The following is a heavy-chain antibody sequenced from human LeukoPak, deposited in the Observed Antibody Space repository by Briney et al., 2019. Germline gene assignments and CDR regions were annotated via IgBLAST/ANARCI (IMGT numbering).Heavy chain of an antibody. D-gene: IGHD4-17*01. Sequence: ASVKVSCKASGYTFTSYAMNWVRQAPGQGLEWMGWINTNTGNPTYAQGFTGRFVFSLDTSVSTAYLQISSLKAEDTAVYYCASVTTVTTKGHGAFDIWGQGTMVTVSS. CDR3: ASVTTVTTKGHGAFDI. CDR1: GYTFTSYA. J-gene: IGHJ3*02. CDR2: INTNTGNP. V-gene: IGHV7-4-1*02.